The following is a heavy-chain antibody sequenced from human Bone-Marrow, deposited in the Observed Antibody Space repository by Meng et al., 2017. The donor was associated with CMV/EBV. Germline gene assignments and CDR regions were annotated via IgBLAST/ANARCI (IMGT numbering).Heavy chain of an antibody. V-gene: IGHV3-23*01. CDR2: ISGSGGST. Sequence: GESLKISCAASGLTFSSYAMSWVRQAPGKGLEWVSAISGSGGSTYYADSVKGRFTISRDNSKNTRYLQMNSLRAEDTAVYYCTTELSGTQTASIWGAASEFWGQGTLVTVSS. CDR3: TTELSGTQTASIWGAASEF. J-gene: IGHJ4*02. D-gene: IGHD5-12*01. CDR1: GLTFSSYA.